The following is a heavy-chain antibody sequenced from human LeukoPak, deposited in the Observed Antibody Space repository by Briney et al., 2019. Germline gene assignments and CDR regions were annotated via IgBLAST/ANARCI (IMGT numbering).Heavy chain of an antibody. D-gene: IGHD3-22*01. CDR2: IYYSGST. CDR1: GGSISSYY. V-gene: IGHV4-59*01. CDR3: ARQYYHDSSAYYFAPDY. J-gene: IGHJ4*02. Sequence: SETLSLTCTVSGGSISSYYWSWIRQPPGKGLEWIGYIYYSGSTNYNPSLKSRVTISVDTSKNQFSLKLSSVTAEDTAVYYCARQYYHDSSAYYFAPDYWGQGTLVTVSS.